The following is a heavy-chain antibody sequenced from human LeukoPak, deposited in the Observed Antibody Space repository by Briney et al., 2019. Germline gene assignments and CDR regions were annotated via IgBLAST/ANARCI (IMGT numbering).Heavy chain of an antibody. Sequence: ASVKVSCKASGGTFISYAISWVRQAPGQGLEWMGLINPSGGSTSYAQKFQGRVTMTRDTSTSTVYMELSSLRSEDTAVYYCARADLTAMVTPDFDYWGQGTLVTVSS. CDR3: ARADLTAMVTPDFDY. CDR1: GGTFISYA. V-gene: IGHV1-46*01. CDR2: INPSGGST. J-gene: IGHJ4*02. D-gene: IGHD5-18*01.